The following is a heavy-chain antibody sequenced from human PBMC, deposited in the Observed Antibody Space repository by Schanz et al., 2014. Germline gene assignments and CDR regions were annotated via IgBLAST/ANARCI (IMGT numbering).Heavy chain of an antibody. CDR2: IIPILGIA. CDR1: GYNITSND. D-gene: IGHD6-19*01. J-gene: IGHJ6*03. V-gene: IGHV1-69*09. CDR3: ARLGTGMAVAGSVIDSYYYYMDV. Sequence: QVHLVQSGAEVKKPGASVKVSCKASGYNITSNDVTWVRQAPGQGLEWMGRIIPILGIANYAQKFQGRVTITADRSTSTAYMELSSLRSEDTAVYYCARLGTGMAVAGSVIDSYYYYMDVWGEGTTVTVSS.